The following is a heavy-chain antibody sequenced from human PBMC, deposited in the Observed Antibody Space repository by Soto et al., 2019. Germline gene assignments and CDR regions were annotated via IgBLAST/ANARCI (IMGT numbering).Heavy chain of an antibody. CDR2: ISDRGDRT. CDR1: GFTFSSYA. D-gene: IGHD3-10*01. CDR3: AKIFRSGLLLFGELSTVDY. Sequence: EVQVLESGGGLVQPGGSLRLSCAASGFTFSSYAMNWVRQAPGKGLEWVSAISDRGDRTYFTDTVKGRFTISRDNSKNALYLQMNSLRAYDTAVYYCAKIFRSGLLLFGELSTVDYWGQGNLVIVSS. J-gene: IGHJ4*02. V-gene: IGHV3-23*01.